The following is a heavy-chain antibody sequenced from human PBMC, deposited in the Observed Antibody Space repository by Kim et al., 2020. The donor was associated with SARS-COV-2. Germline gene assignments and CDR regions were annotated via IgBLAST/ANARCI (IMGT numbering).Heavy chain of an antibody. D-gene: IGHD2-2*01. CDR1: GFTFSSYA. CDR3: AKGRGSRTSCSEY. Sequence: GGSLRLSCAASGFTFSSYAMNWVRQAPGKDLEWVSAISSTGGSTYYADSVKGRFAISRDNSKNTVYLQMNSLRAEDTAVYYCAKGRGSRTSCSEYWGQGT. CDR2: ISSTGGST. V-gene: IGHV3-23*01. J-gene: IGHJ4*02.